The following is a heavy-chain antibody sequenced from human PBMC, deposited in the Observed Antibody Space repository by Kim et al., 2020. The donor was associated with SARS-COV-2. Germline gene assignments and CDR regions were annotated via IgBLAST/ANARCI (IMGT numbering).Heavy chain of an antibody. Sequence: HPSRKSRVTISVDTSKNQYTLRLSAVPAADTAVYYCARVLSDYGTPHFDYWGQGTLVTVSS. V-gene: IGHV4-59*01. D-gene: IGHD4-17*01. CDR3: ARVLSDYGTPHFDY. J-gene: IGHJ4*02.